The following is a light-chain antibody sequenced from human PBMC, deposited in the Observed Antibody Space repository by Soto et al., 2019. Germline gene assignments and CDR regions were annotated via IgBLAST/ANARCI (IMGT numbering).Light chain of an antibody. V-gene: IGLV1-40*01. CDR3: QSNDNGLSASNV. J-gene: IGLJ1*01. CDR1: SSNIGAGYD. CDR2: GDS. Sequence: QSVLTQPPSVSGAPGQTVTISCTGSSSNIGAGYDVNWYQQLPDTAPKLLIFGDSNRPSGVPDRFSGSKSGTSASLAITGLQADDEADYYFQSNDNGLSASNVFGTGTRSPS.